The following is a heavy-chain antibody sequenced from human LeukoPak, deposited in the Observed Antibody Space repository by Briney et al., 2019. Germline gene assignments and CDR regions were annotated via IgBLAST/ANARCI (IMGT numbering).Heavy chain of an antibody. J-gene: IGHJ3*02. CDR3: ARFYGSGSYFSDAFDI. Sequence: NPGGSLRLSCAASGFTFSSYEMNWVRQAPGKGLEWVSSISSSSSYIYYADSVKGRFTISRDNAKNSLYLQMNSLRAEDTAVYYCARFYGSGSYFSDAFDIWGQGTMVTVSS. CDR2: ISSSSSYI. CDR1: GFTFSSYE. V-gene: IGHV3-21*01. D-gene: IGHD3-10*01.